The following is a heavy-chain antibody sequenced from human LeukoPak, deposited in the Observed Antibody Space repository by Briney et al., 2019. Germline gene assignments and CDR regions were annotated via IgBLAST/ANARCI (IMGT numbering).Heavy chain of an antibody. J-gene: IGHJ3*02. Sequence: SETLSLTCTVSGGPISSYYWSWIRQPPGKGLEWIGYIYYSGSTNYNPSLKSRVTISVDTSKNQFSLKLSSVTAADTAVYYCARGAGYYDSSGYYPGAFDIWGQGTMVTVSS. CDR1: GGPISSYY. CDR3: ARGAGYYDSSGYYPGAFDI. D-gene: IGHD3-22*01. V-gene: IGHV4-59*01. CDR2: IYYSGST.